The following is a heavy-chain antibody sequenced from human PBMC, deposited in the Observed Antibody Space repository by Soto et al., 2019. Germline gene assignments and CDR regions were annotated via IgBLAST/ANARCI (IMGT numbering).Heavy chain of an antibody. CDR1: GFTVSSNY. J-gene: IGHJ4*02. D-gene: IGHD6-25*01. CDR2: IYSGGST. V-gene: IGHV3-66*01. Sequence: EVQLVESGGGLVQPGGSLRLSCAASGFTVSSNYMSWVRQAPGKGLAWVSVIYSGGSTYYADSVKGRFTISRDNSKNTLYLQMNSLRAEDTGVYYCARALGMAAVELYFDYWGQGTLVTVSS. CDR3: ARALGMAAVELYFDY.